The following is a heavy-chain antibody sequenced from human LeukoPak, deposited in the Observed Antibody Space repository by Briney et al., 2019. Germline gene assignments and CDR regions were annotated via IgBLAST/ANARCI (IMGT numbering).Heavy chain of an antibody. CDR2: ISGSGTST. CDR3: AKGVRCSGGSCSVIGYYYGMDV. Sequence: GGSLRLSCAASGFTFSSYAMTWVRQAPGKGLEWVSAISGSGTSTYYADSVKGRFTISRDNSKNTLYLQMNSLRAEDTAVYYCAKGVRCSGGSCSVIGYYYGMDVWGQGTTVTVSS. D-gene: IGHD2-15*01. V-gene: IGHV3-23*01. J-gene: IGHJ6*02. CDR1: GFTFSSYA.